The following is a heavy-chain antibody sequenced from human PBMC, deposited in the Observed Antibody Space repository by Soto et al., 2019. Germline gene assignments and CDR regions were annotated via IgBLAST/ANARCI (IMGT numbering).Heavy chain of an antibody. V-gene: IGHV1-18*01. D-gene: IGHD6-19*01. Sequence: ASVKVSCKASGYTFTSYGISWVRQAPGQGLEWMGWISAYNGNTNYAQKLQGRVTMTTDTSTSTAYMELRSLRSDDTAVYYCARGKLGYRSDWYANDYWGQGTLVTVSS. CDR2: ISAYNGNT. J-gene: IGHJ4*02. CDR1: GYTFTSYG. CDR3: ARGKLGYRSDWYANDY.